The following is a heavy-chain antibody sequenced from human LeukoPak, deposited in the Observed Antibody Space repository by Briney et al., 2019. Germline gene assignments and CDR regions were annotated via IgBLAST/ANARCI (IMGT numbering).Heavy chain of an antibody. V-gene: IGHV4-39*01. D-gene: IGHD1-1*01. CDR2: MFYDGST. Sequence: PSETLSLTCTVAGSSISGSPYYWGWIRQPPGKGLEWIGSMFYDGSTYDNPSLKSRVTMSVDTSKNQFSLKLSSVTAADTAVYCAKLSSNWYFDSWGRGTLVTVSS. CDR3: AKLSSNWYFDS. J-gene: IGHJ4*02. CDR1: GSSISGSPYY.